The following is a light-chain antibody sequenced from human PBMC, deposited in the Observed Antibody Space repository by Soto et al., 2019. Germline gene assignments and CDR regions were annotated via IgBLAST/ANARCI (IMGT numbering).Light chain of an antibody. CDR2: DAS. Sequence: DILMTHSPATLSSSVGDIVTITCRASQSVSSWLAWYQQKPGKAPRLLIYDASSLETGVPARFSGSGSGTESTLTLSSLKPDDYETSYCQQYRNYTPGTFGQGTKVDIK. J-gene: IGKJ1*01. CDR3: QQYRNYTPGT. V-gene: IGKV1-5*01. CDR1: QSVSSW.